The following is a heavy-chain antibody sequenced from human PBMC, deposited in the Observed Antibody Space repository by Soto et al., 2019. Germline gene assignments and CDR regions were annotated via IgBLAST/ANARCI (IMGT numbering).Heavy chain of an antibody. D-gene: IGHD4-4*01. Sequence: QVQLVQSGAEVKKPGSSVKVSCKASGGTFSSYAISWVRQAPGQGLEWMGGIIPIFGTANYAQKFQGRVKITADESTRTAYRELSSLRSEDTAGYYCARDGGVYDYRPFDYWGQGTLVTVSS. V-gene: IGHV1-69*12. J-gene: IGHJ4*02. CDR2: IIPIFGTA. CDR1: GGTFSSYA. CDR3: ARDGGVYDYRPFDY.